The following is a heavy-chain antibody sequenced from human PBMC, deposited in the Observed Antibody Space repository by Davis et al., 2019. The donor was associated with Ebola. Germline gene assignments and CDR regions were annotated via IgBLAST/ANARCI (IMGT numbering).Heavy chain of an antibody. CDR3: TRGSGTYD. CDR2: IKSKIDGGTT. D-gene: IGHD1-26*01. V-gene: IGHV3-15*06. CDR1: GFTLTSAW. Sequence: GGSLTLSCPASGFTLTSAWTSWVRQPPGKGLEWVGRIKSKIDGGTTHYAARVKGRFTISRDDSKNTLYLQMNRLKTEDTALYYCTRGSGTYDWGQGTLVTVSS. J-gene: IGHJ4*02.